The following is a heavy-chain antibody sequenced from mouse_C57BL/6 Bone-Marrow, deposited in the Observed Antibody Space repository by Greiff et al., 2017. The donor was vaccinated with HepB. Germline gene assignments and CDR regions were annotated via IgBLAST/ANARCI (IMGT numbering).Heavy chain of an antibody. Sequence: EVQLQESGPVLVKPGPSVKISCKASGFTFTDYYMHWVKQSHGKSLEWIGLVYPYNGGTSYNQKFKGKATLTVDTSSSTAYMELNSLTSEDSAVYYCARKEGGSSLYWYFDVWGTGTTVTVSS. D-gene: IGHD1-1*01. CDR1: GFTFTDYY. CDR3: ARKEGGSSLYWYFDV. CDR2: VYPYNGGT. J-gene: IGHJ1*03. V-gene: IGHV1-36*01.